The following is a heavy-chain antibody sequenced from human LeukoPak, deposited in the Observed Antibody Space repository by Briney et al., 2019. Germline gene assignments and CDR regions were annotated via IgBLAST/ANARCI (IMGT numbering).Heavy chain of an antibody. J-gene: IGHJ4*02. CDR3: ARHEGFSQKD. Sequence: SETLSLTCAVSGVSMSSNNWWRWVRQPPGKGLEWIGEIHEKGSTNYNPSLKSHITISVHKSKDQFSLKLSSVTAADTAVYYCARHEGFSQKDWGQGTQVTVS. V-gene: IGHV4-4*02. CDR1: GVSMSSNNW. CDR2: IHEKGST.